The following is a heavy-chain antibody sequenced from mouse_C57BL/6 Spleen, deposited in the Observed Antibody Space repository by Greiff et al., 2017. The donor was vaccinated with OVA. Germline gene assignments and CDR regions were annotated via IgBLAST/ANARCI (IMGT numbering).Heavy chain of an antibody. CDR2: IYPGDGDT. V-gene: IGHV1-82*01. J-gene: IGHJ4*01. CDR1: GYAFSGSG. Sequence: QVQLQQSGPELVNPGASVKISCKASGYAFSGSGMNWVKQRPGQGLEWIGRIYPGDGDTTYNGKFKGKATLTADKSSSTAYMQLSSLTSEDSAVYFCARDYGTPMDYWGQGTSVTVSS. D-gene: IGHD1-1*01. CDR3: ARDYGTPMDY.